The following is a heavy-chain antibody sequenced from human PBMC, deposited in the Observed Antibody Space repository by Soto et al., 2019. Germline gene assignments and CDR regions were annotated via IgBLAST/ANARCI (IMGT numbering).Heavy chain of an antibody. J-gene: IGHJ4*02. D-gene: IGHD1-20*01. V-gene: IGHV3-23*01. CDR1: GFTFSSYA. Sequence: EVQLLESGGGLVQPGGSLRLSCAASGFTFSSYAMSWVRQAPGKGLEWVSTISGSGGSTYYADSVKGRFTISRDNSKNTLYLQMNSLRAEDTAVYYCASRDYGGNWNLDYWGQGTLVTVSS. CDR3: ASRDYGGNWNLDY. CDR2: ISGSGGST.